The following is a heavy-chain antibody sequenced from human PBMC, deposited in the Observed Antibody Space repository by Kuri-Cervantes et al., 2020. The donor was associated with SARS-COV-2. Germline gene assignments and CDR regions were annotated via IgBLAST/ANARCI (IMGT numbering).Heavy chain of an antibody. J-gene: IGHJ6*03. Sequence: GSLRLSCAVYGGSFSGYYWSWIRQPAGKGLEWIGRIYTSGSTNYNPSLKSRATMSVGTSKNQFSLKLSSVTAADTAVYYCARGYYYYYYMDVWGKGTTVTVSS. V-gene: IGHV4-59*10. CDR1: GGSFSGYY. CDR3: ARGYYYYYYMDV. CDR2: IYTSGST.